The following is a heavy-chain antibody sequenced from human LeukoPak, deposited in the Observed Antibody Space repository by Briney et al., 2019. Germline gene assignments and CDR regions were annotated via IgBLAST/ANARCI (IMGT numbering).Heavy chain of an antibody. V-gene: IGHV4-59*01. Sequence: SETLSLTCTIYGGSFSGYYWNWIRQPPGKGLEWIGYIYYSGSTNYNPSLKSRVTISVDTSKNQFSLKLSSVTAADTAVYYCARGGGSDYWGQGTLVTVSS. CDR3: ARGGGSDY. J-gene: IGHJ4*02. D-gene: IGHD2-15*01. CDR2: IYYSGST. CDR1: GGSFSGYY.